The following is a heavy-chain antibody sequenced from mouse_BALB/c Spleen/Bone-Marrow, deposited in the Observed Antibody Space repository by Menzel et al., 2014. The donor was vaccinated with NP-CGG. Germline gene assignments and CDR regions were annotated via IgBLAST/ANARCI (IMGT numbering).Heavy chain of an antibody. CDR1: GFSLTSYG. V-gene: IGHV2-2*02. D-gene: IGHD2-10*01. CDR3: ARNTYYGNPFAY. Sequence: QVQLKQSGPGLVQPSQSLSITCTASGFSLTSYGVHWVRQSPGKGLEWLGVIWSGGSTDYNAAFISRLSISKDNSKGQVFFKMNSLQANDTAICYCARNTYYGNPFAYWGQGTLVTVSA. J-gene: IGHJ3*01. CDR2: IWSGGST.